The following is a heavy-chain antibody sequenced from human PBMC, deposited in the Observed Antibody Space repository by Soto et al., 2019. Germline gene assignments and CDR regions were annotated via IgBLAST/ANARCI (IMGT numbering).Heavy chain of an antibody. V-gene: IGHV1-69*01. CDR2: IIPIFGTA. J-gene: IGHJ4*02. Sequence: QVQLVQSGAEVKKPGSSVKVSCKASGGTFSSYAISWVRQAPGQGLEWMGGIIPIFGTANYAQKFEGRVTITADESTSTAYMELSSLRSEDTAVYYCSVTSRFSSTRQYYFDYWGQGTLVTVSS. CDR3: SVTSRFSSTRQYYFDY. CDR1: GGTFSSYA. D-gene: IGHD2-2*01.